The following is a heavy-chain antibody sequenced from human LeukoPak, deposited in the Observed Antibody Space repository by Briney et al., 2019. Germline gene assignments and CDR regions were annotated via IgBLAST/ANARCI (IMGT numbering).Heavy chain of an antibody. Sequence: ASVKVSCKASGYTFTSYGISWVRQAPGQGLEWMGWISAYNGNTNYAQKLQGRVTMTTDTSTSTAYMELRSLRSDDTAVYYCARDLSQFRHYGSGSYYLTLYYFDYWGQGTLVTVSS. J-gene: IGHJ4*02. CDR3: ARDLSQFRHYGSGSYYLTLYYFDY. D-gene: IGHD3-10*01. CDR2: ISAYNGNT. CDR1: GYTFTSYG. V-gene: IGHV1-18*01.